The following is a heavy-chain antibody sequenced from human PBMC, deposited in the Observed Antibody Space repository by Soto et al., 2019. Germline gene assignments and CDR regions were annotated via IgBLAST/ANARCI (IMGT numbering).Heavy chain of an antibody. CDR2: IRSKATSYAT. CDR1: GFTFSDSI. J-gene: IGHJ6*03. V-gene: IGHV3-73*01. D-gene: IGHD6-6*01. CDR3: TFNVHGLYYMDV. Sequence: EVQLVESGGGLVQPGGSLKLSCAASGFTFSDSIISCVRQASGKGREWVGRIRSKATSYATAYAASMKGRFTISRDDSKSTAFLQMNSLKTEDAAVYYCTFNVHGLYYMDVWGKGTTVTVSS.